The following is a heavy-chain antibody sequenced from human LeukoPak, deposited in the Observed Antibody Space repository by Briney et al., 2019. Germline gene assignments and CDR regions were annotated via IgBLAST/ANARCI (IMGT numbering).Heavy chain of an antibody. CDR2: IYYSGST. J-gene: IGHJ4*02. D-gene: IGHD6-19*01. CDR3: AREGTAVAGSFDY. Sequence: SETLSLTCTVSGGSISSGDYYWSWIRQPPGKGLEWIGYIYYSGSTYYNPSLKSRVTIPVDTSKNQFSLKLSSVTAADTAVYYCAREGTAVAGSFDYWGQGTLVTVSS. V-gene: IGHV4-30-4*08. CDR1: GGSISSGDYY.